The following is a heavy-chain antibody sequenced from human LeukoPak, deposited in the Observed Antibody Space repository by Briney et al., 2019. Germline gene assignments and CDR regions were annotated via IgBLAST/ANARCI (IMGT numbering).Heavy chain of an antibody. Sequence: PGGSLRLSCAASGFTFSSYEMNWVRQSPGEGLEWVSYISSRVSTKHNADSVQGRFTISRDNAKNSLYLQMNSLRAEDTAVYYCARGYEWGTIYYFDYWGQGTLVTVSS. CDR3: ARGYEWGTIYYFDY. V-gene: IGHV3-48*03. J-gene: IGHJ4*02. D-gene: IGHD1/OR15-1a*01. CDR1: GFTFSSYE. CDR2: ISSRVSTK.